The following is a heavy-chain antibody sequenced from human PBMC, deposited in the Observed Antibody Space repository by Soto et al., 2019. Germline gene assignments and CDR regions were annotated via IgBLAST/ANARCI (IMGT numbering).Heavy chain of an antibody. Sequence: PSETLSLTCTVSGDSISSSNYFWGWIRQPPGKGLEWIGTIFYSGSTYYNPSLKSRVTISVDTSKNQFSLRLISVTAADTALYYCARAMVVTQNWFDPWGQGTLVTVSS. CDR2: IFYSGST. V-gene: IGHV4-39*01. CDR3: ARAMVVTQNWFDP. D-gene: IGHD2-21*02. CDR1: GDSISSSNYF. J-gene: IGHJ5*02.